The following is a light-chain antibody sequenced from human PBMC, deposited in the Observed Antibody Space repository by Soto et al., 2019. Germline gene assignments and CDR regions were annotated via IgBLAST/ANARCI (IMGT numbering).Light chain of an antibody. Sequence: DIQMTQSPSSLSASVVDRFTIACLASQSISNYLNWYQQKPGKAPKLLIYAASSLQSGVPSRFSGSGSGTDFTLTISSLQPEDFAIYYCQQSYSITANWTFGQGTKVDIK. V-gene: IGKV1-39*01. CDR2: AAS. CDR1: QSISNY. J-gene: IGKJ1*01. CDR3: QQSYSITANWT.